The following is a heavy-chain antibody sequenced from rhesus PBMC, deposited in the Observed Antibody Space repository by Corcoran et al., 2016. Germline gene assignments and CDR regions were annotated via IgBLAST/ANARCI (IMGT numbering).Heavy chain of an antibody. Sequence: QLQLQESGPGLVKPSETLSLTCAVSGGSISSNWWSWIRQPPGKGLEWIGRISGSGGSTSYNPSLKSRVTISTDTARNQLSRKLISVTAADTAVYYCAVAAEVNRFDVWGPGVLVTVSS. CDR1: GGSISSNW. CDR2: ISGSGGST. J-gene: IGHJ5-1*01. V-gene: IGHV4-173*01. CDR3: AVAAEVNRFDV. D-gene: IGHD4-29*01.